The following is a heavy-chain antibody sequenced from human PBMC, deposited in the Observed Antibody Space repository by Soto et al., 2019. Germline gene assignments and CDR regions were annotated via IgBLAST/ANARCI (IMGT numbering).Heavy chain of an antibody. V-gene: IGHV4-39*01. CDR1: GGSISRSSYY. CDR2: IFYSGST. D-gene: IGHD5-18*01. CDR3: ACIVSGGYSYGFYDYGMDV. Sequence: SATLALTCTVSGGSISRSSYYWGWVRQPPGKGLEWIGSIFYSGSTYYNPSLKSRVTISVDTSKNQFSLKLTPVTASDTAVYYCACIVSGGYSYGFYDYGMDVWGQGTTVT. J-gene: IGHJ6*02.